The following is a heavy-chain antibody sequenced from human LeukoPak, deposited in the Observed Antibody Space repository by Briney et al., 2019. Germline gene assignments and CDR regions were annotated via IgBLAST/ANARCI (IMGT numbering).Heavy chain of an antibody. CDR3: ARERVEYSSGWGLI. J-gene: IGHJ3*02. CDR1: XXXXXDXY. Sequence: SXXXSCAXXXXXXXDXYKSXXXQXPAXGXXXXXXISSSGSTISYADSVKGRFTISRDNAKNSLYLQMNSLRAEHTAVYYCARERVEYSSGWGLIWGQGTMVTVSS. CDR2: ISSSGSTI. D-gene: IGHD6-19*01. V-gene: IGHV3-11*01.